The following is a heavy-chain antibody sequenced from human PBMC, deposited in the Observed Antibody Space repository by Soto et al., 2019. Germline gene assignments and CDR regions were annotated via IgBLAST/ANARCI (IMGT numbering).Heavy chain of an antibody. V-gene: IGHV4-39*01. CDR2: IYKSGTT. CDR1: GGSISDSDGYF. Sequence: SETLSLTCTVSGGSISDSDGYFWAWVRQSPGNGLLWVGNIYKSGTTHYHPSLKSRVTISVDTSKNQFSLSLNSVTAADTAVYYCARVVFSYGYSFWFDPWGQGTLVTVSS. CDR3: ARVVFSYGYSFWFDP. J-gene: IGHJ5*02. D-gene: IGHD5-18*01.